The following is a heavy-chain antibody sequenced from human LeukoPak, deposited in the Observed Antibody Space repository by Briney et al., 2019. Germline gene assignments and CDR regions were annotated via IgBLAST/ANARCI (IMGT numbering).Heavy chain of an antibody. D-gene: IGHD4-11*01. CDR1: GFTFSSYG. CDR2: IRYDGSNK. Sequence: GGSLRLSCAAPGFTFSSYGMHWVRQAPGKGLEWVAFIRYDGSNKYYADSVKGRFTISRDNSKNTLYLQMNSLRAEDTAVYYCAKTSSYSNYVHAFDIWGQGTMVTVPS. CDR3: AKTSSYSNYVHAFDI. J-gene: IGHJ3*02. V-gene: IGHV3-30*02.